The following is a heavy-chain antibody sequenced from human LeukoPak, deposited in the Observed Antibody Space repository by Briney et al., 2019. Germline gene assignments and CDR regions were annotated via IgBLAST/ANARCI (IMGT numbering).Heavy chain of an antibody. Sequence: GGSLRLSCAASGFTFSSYAMSWVRQAPGKGLEWVSAISGSGGSTYYADSVKGRFTISRDNSKNTLDLQMNSLRAEDTAVYYCARDRSYDFWSGYSTPDYWGQGTLVTVSS. V-gene: IGHV3-23*01. CDR3: ARDRSYDFWSGYSTPDY. CDR1: GFTFSSYA. D-gene: IGHD3-3*01. CDR2: ISGSGGST. J-gene: IGHJ4*02.